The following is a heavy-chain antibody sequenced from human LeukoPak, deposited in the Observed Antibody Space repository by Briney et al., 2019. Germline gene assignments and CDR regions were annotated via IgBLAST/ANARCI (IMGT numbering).Heavy chain of an antibody. CDR1: GFTFSNAW. Sequence: GGSLGLSCAASGFTFSNAWMSWVRQAPGKGLEWVGRIKSKTDGGTTDYAAPVEGRFTISRDDSKNTLYLQMNSLRTEDTAVYYCTTELERGYCSSTSCYLDYFDYWGQGTLVTVSS. V-gene: IGHV3-15*01. CDR2: IKSKTDGGTT. D-gene: IGHD2-2*01. J-gene: IGHJ4*02. CDR3: TTELERGYCSSTSCYLDYFDY.